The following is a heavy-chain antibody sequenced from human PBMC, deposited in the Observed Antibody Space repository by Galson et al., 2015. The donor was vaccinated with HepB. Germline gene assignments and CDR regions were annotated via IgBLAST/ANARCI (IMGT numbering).Heavy chain of an antibody. J-gene: IGHJ4*02. CDR3: ARFYDSSGYYYIDY. Sequence: SLRLSCAASGFTFSSYSMNWVRQAPGKGLEWVSSISSSSSYIYYADSVKGRFTISRDNAKNSLYLQMNSPRAEDTAVYYCARFYDSSGYYYIDYWGQGTLVTVSS. D-gene: IGHD3-22*01. CDR2: ISSSSSYI. V-gene: IGHV3-21*01. CDR1: GFTFSSYS.